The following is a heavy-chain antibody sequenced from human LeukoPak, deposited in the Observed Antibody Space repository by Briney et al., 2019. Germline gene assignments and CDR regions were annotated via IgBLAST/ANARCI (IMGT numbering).Heavy chain of an antibody. CDR3: ARATKGYDSSDYHLTGTLDY. J-gene: IGHJ4*02. CDR2: INPNGGST. D-gene: IGHD3-22*01. CDR1: GYTLTNYY. V-gene: IGHV1-46*01. Sequence: ASVKVSCKASGYTLTNYYMHWVRQAPGQGLEWMGIINPNGGSTSYAQKFQGRVTMTRDTSTSTFYMELSSLTSEDTAVYYCARATKGYDSSDYHLTGTLDYWGQGTLVTVSS.